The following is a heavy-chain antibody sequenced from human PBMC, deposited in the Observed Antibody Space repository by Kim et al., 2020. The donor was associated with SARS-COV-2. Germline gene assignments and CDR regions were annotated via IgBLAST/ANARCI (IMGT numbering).Heavy chain of an antibody. J-gene: IGHJ6*02. CDR2: IIPIFETS. CDR3: ARDSSGCMDV. CDR1: GDTFSKYA. V-gene: IGHV1-69*13. Sequence: SVKVSCKAPGDTFSKYAISWVRQAPGQGLEWMGNIIPIFETSNYAQKFQGRITISADESTSTAYMELNSLRSDDTAVYYCARDSSGCMDVWGQGTTVTVSS. D-gene: IGHD3-22*01.